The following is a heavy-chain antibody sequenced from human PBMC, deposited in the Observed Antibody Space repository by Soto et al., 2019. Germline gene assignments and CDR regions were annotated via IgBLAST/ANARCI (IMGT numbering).Heavy chain of an antibody. Sequence: HPGGSLRLSCSASGFIFSTYSMHWVRQSPGKGLDYVSGIGTNRDNTFYTDSVKGRFTIARDNSKNTLYLQMSSLRTEDTAVYYCAVLGVIREFINFDYWGQGIHVTVSS. V-gene: IGHV3-64D*06. CDR2: IGTNRDNT. D-gene: IGHD2-21*01. CDR3: AVLGVIREFINFDY. CDR1: GFIFSTYS. J-gene: IGHJ4*02.